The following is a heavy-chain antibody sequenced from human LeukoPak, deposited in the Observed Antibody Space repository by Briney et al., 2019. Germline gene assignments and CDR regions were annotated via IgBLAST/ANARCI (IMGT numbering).Heavy chain of an antibody. CDR2: INPSGGST. Sequence: ASVKFSCKASGYTFTYYYIHWVRQAPGQGLEWMGMINPSGGSTSYTQKFQGRVTMTRDMSTSTVYMELTSLRSEDTAMYYCARDLVNYYDSSGYYPRGDRRYFDLWGRGTLVTVSS. J-gene: IGHJ2*01. CDR1: GYTFTYYY. CDR3: ARDLVNYYDSSGYYPRGDRRYFDL. V-gene: IGHV1-46*01. D-gene: IGHD3-22*01.